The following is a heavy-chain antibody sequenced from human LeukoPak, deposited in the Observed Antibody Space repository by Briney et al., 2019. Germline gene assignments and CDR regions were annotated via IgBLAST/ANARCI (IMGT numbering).Heavy chain of an antibody. D-gene: IGHD3-3*01. Sequence: GSLRLSCAASGFIFSSYSMKWVRQAPGKGLEWIGEINHSGSTNYNPSLKSRVTISLDTSKSQFSLKVRYVTAADTAVYYCARGLNDSWTGENYWGQGTLVTVSS. CDR3: ARGLNDSWTGENY. CDR2: INHSGST. J-gene: IGHJ4*02. V-gene: IGHV4-34*01. CDR1: GFIFSSYS.